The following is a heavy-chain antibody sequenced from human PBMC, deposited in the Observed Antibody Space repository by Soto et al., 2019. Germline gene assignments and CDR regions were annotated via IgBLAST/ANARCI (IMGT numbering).Heavy chain of an antibody. J-gene: IGHJ6*02. V-gene: IGHV6-1*01. D-gene: IGHD6-19*01. Sequence: LEWLGRTYYRSKWYNDYAVSVKSRITINPDTSKNQFSLQLNSVTPEDTAVYYCARYSSGWYEYYGMDVWGQGTTVTVSS. CDR3: ARYSSGWYEYYGMDV. CDR2: TYYRSKWYN.